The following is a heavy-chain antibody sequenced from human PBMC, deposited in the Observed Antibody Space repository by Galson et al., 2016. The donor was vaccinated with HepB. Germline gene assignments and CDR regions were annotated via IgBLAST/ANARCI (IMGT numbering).Heavy chain of an antibody. CDR1: GFTFSSYG. CDR3: AKPPVIYTLLSTMAV. D-gene: IGHD2-21*01. Sequence: LRLSCAASGFTFSSYGMHWVRQAPGKGLEWVAIISYDGSNHYYPDSVKGRFTISRDNSKNTLYLQMNSLRAEDTAVYYCAKPPVIYTLLSTMAVWGQGTTVTVSS. CDR2: ISYDGSNH. V-gene: IGHV3-30*18. J-gene: IGHJ6*02.